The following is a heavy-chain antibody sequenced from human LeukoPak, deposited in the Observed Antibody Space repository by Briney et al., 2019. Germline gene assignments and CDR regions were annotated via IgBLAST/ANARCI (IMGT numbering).Heavy chain of an antibody. J-gene: IGHJ3*02. CDR1: GVSINYYY. CDR2: IYYSGSA. Sequence: SETLSLTCTVSGVSINYYYRSWIRQPPGKGLEWIGYIYYSGSANYNPSLKSRVSISVDTSKNHFSLKLSSVTAADTAVYYCARATQGAFDIWGQGTMVTVSS. V-gene: IGHV4-59*01. CDR3: ARATQGAFDI.